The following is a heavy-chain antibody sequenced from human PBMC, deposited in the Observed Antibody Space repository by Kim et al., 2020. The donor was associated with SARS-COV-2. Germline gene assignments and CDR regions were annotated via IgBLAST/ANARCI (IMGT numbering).Heavy chain of an antibody. Sequence: GGSLRLSCAASGFTLSSYWMHWVRQAPGKGLAWVSRSNSDGSSRSYADSVKGRFSISRDNAKNTLYLQMDSLRADDTAVYYCARRTATAGGYWYFDLWGRGTLVTVSS. J-gene: IGHJ2*01. CDR1: GFTLSSYW. CDR3: ARRTATAGGYWYFDL. CDR2: SNSDGSSR. D-gene: IGHD6-13*01. V-gene: IGHV3-74*01.